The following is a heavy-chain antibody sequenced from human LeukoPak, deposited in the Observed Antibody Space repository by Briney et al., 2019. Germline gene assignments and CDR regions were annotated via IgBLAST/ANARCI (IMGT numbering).Heavy chain of an antibody. D-gene: IGHD6-6*01. CDR3: ARDYRGSSAYYYYYGMDV. Sequence: ASVKVSCKVSGYTLTELSMHWVRQAPGKGLEWMGGFDPEDGETIYAQKFQGRVTMTEDTSTDTAYMELSSLRSEDTAVYYCARDYRGSSAYYYYYGMDVWGQGTTVTVSS. CDR1: GYTLTELS. CDR2: FDPEDGET. V-gene: IGHV1-24*01. J-gene: IGHJ6*02.